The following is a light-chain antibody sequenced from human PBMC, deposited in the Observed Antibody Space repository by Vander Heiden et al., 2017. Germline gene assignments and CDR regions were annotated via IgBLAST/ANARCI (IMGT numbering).Light chain of an antibody. CDR2: EVS. CDR3: SSYTSSSTRV. CDR1: LSDVGGYNY. V-gene: IGLV2-14*01. J-gene: IGLJ3*02. Sequence: QSPLTQPAYVSGSPGQALTISCPGTLSDVGGYNYVSWYQQHPGKAPKLMIYEVSNRPSGVANRFSGSKSGNTASLTISGLQAEDEADYYCSSYTSSSTRVFGGGTKLTVL.